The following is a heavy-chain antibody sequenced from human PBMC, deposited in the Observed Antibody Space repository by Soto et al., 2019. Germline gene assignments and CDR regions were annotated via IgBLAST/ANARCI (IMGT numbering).Heavy chain of an antibody. CDR3: ASRPYNRNYGDAFDI. Sequence: GESLKISCKGSGYSFTSYWISWVRQMPGKGLEWMGRIDPSDSYTNYSPSFQGHVTISADKSISTAYLQWSSLKASDTAMYYCASRPYNRNYGDAFDIWGQGTMVTVSS. V-gene: IGHV5-10-1*01. CDR1: GYSFTSYW. CDR2: IDPSDSYT. D-gene: IGHD1-7*01. J-gene: IGHJ3*02.